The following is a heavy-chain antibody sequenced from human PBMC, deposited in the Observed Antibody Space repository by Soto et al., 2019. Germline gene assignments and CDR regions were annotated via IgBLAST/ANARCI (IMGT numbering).Heavy chain of an antibody. J-gene: IGHJ4*02. CDR1: GGSMSGYH. CDR3: ARDSVSLTLFEY. CDR2: VHSTGST. Sequence: QVELQESGPRLVRPSETLYLTCTVSGGSMSGYHWSWVRQPAGKGLEWIGRVHSTGSTAYNPSVESRITVSLDTSKKQFSLKLRSVTAADTALYFCARDSVSLTLFEYWGQGILVTVSS. D-gene: IGHD3-10*01. V-gene: IGHV4-4*07.